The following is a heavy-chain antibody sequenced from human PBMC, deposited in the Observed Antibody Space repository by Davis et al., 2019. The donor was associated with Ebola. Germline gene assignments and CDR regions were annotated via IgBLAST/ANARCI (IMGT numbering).Heavy chain of an antibody. CDR3: ARGRTAAAGTTTYYYYGMDV. D-gene: IGHD6-13*01. CDR2: INPNSGGT. J-gene: IGHJ6*02. Sequence: ASVKVSCKASGYTFTGYYMHWVRQAPGQGLEWMGWINPNSGGTNYAQKFQGWVTMTRDTSIGTAYMELSRLRSDDTAVYYCARGRTAAAGTTTYYYYGMDVWGQGTTVTVSS. CDR1: GYTFTGYY. V-gene: IGHV1-2*04.